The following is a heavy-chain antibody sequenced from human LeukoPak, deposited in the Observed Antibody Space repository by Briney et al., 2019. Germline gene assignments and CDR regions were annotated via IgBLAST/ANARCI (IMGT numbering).Heavy chain of an antibody. V-gene: IGHV3-21*01. CDR1: GFTFSSYT. Sequence: GGSLRLSCAASGFTFSSYTMNWVRQAPGKGLEWVSSISSSSSYIYYADSVKGRFTISRDNAKKSLYLQMNSLRAEDTAAYYCARDLYARLRLGELSPVRYWGQGTLVTVSS. CDR2: ISSSSSYI. CDR3: ARDLYARLRLGELSPVRY. D-gene: IGHD3-16*02. J-gene: IGHJ4*02.